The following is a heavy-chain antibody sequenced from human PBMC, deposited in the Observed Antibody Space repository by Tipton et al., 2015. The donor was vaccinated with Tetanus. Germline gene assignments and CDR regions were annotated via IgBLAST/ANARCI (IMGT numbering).Heavy chain of an antibody. J-gene: IGHJ4*02. CDR2: INPNSGGT. CDR3: VRGPPPESDWNYLIDF. Sequence: QLVQSGPEVKKPGASVKVSCKASGYTFTGYYMHWVRQAPGQGLEWMGWINPNSGGTNYAQKFQGRVTMTRDTSISTAYMEVSRLRSDDTAVYYCVRGPPPESDWNYLIDFWGQGTLVTVSS. V-gene: IGHV1-2*02. D-gene: IGHD1-7*01. CDR1: GYTFTGYY.